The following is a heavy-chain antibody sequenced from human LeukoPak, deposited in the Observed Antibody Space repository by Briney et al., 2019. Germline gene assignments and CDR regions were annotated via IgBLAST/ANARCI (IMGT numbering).Heavy chain of an antibody. CDR2: ISYSSATI. J-gene: IGHJ3*01. V-gene: IGHV3-9*01. D-gene: IGHD2-15*01. CDR1: GFTFDEYA. Sequence: GGSLRLSCAASGFTFDEYAMHWVRQAPGKGLEWVSGISYSSATIGYVDSVKGRFIVSRDNAKNSLYLQMNSLRAEDTALYFCAKDRGGGSQLGDAFDVWGQGTMVSVSS. CDR3: AKDRGGGSQLGDAFDV.